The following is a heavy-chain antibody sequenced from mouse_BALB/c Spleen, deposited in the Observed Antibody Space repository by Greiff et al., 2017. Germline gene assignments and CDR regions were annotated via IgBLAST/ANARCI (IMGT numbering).Heavy chain of an antibody. CDR3: ASTSTMIRDYAMDY. CDR2: ISDGGSYT. D-gene: IGHD2-4*01. CDR1: GFTFSDYY. Sequence: EVKVVESGGGLVKPGGSLKLSCAASGFTFSDYYMYWVRQTPEKRLEWVATISDGGSYTYYPDSVKGRFTISRDNAKNNLYLQMSSLKSEDTAMYYCASTSTMIRDYAMDYWGQGTSVTVSS. J-gene: IGHJ4*01. V-gene: IGHV5-4*02.